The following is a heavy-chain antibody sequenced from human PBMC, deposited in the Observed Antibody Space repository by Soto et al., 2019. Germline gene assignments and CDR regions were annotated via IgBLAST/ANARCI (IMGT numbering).Heavy chain of an antibody. D-gene: IGHD2-15*01. Sequence: GGSLRLSCAASGFTFSTYSMNWVRQAPGKGLEWVSSISSSSSYIYYAESVKGRFTISRDNAKNSLYLQMNSLRAEDTAVYYCARDKGRSPLDYWGQGTLVTVSS. CDR1: GFTFSTYS. V-gene: IGHV3-21*01. J-gene: IGHJ4*02. CDR3: ARDKGRSPLDY. CDR2: ISSSSSYI.